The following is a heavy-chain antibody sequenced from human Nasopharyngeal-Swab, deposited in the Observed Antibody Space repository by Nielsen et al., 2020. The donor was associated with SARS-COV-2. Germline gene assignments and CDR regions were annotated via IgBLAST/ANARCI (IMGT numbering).Heavy chain of an antibody. CDR3: ARDGTTSQTSYYYYGMDV. CDR1: GYTFTSYG. V-gene: IGHV1-46*01. Sequence: ASVKVSCKASGYTFTSYGISWVRQAPGQGLEWMGIINPSGGSTSYAQKFQGRVTMTRDTSTSTVYMELSSLRSEDTAVYYCARDGTTSQTSYYYYGMDVWGQGTTVTVSS. D-gene: IGHD4-17*01. J-gene: IGHJ6*02. CDR2: INPSGGST.